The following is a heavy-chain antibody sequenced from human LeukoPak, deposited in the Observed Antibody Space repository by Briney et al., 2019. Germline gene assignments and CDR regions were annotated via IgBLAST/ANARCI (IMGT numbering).Heavy chain of an antibody. CDR1: GGSISSSSYY. D-gene: IGHD2-15*01. J-gene: IGHJ4*02. CDR2: IYYSGST. CDR3: ARPGTRYCSGGSCLYY. V-gene: IGHV4-39*01. Sequence: SETLSLTCTVSGGSISSSSYYWGWIRQPPGKGLEWIGSIYYSGSTYYNPSLKSRVTISVDTSKNQFSLKLSSVTAADTAVYYCARPGTRYCSGGSCLYYWGKGTLVTVSS.